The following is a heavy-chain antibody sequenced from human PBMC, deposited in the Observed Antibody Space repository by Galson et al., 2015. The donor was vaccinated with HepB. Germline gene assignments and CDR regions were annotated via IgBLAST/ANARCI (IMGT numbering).Heavy chain of an antibody. J-gene: IGHJ4*02. CDR3: ARDQAGLSDNSGSYFDY. Sequence: SLRLSCAASGFTFSTYTLHWVRQAPGKGLEWVAVVSDDGSSKFYADSLQGRFTISRDNSRNTLYLQMSSLRTEDTAVYYCARDQAGLSDNSGSYFDYWGQGTLVTVSS. D-gene: IGHD3-22*01. CDR2: VSDDGSSK. CDR1: GFTFSTYT. V-gene: IGHV3-30-3*01.